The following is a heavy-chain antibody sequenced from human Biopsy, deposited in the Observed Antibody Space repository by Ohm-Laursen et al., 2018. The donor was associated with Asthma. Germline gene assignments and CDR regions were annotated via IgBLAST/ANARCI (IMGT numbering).Heavy chain of an antibody. CDR2: IYYSGST. Sequence: SDTLSLTCTVSGGSISSGGYYWSWIRQHPGKGLEWIGYIYYSGSTYYNPSLKSRVTISADTSKNQFSLKLSSVTAADTAVYYCARVPHYDILTGFTLRYYYGMDVWGQGTTVTVSS. CDR3: ARVPHYDILTGFTLRYYYGMDV. V-gene: IGHV4-31*03. CDR1: GGSISSGGYY. J-gene: IGHJ6*02. D-gene: IGHD3-9*01.